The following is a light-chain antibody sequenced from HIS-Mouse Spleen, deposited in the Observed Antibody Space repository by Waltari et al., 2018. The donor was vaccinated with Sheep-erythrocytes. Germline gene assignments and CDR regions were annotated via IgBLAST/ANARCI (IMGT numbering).Light chain of an antibody. J-gene: IGLJ3*02. Sequence: QSALTPPRSVSGSPGQSVTISCTGTSSDVGGYNYVSWYQQHPSKAPKLMIYDVSKRPSGVPDRFSGSKSGNTASLTISGLQDEDEADYYCCSYAGSYTWVFGGGTKLTVL. V-gene: IGLV2-11*01. CDR1: SSDVGGYNY. CDR3: CSYAGSYTWV. CDR2: DVS.